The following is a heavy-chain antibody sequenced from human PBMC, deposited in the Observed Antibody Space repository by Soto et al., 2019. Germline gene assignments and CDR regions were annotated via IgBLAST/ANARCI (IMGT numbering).Heavy chain of an antibody. Sequence: PSETLSLTCAVYGGSFSGYYWSWIRQPPGKGLEWIGEINHSGSTNYNPSLKSRVTISVDTSKNQFSLKLSSVTAADTAVYYCARGNRAGRQIVVGKGHFDYWGQGTLVTVSS. CDR2: INHSGST. V-gene: IGHV4-34*01. D-gene: IGHD3-22*01. J-gene: IGHJ4*02. CDR1: GGSFSGYY. CDR3: ARGNRAGRQIVVGKGHFDY.